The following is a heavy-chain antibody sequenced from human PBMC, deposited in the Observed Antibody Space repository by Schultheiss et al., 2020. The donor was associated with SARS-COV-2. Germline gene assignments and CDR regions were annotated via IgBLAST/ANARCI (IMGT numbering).Heavy chain of an antibody. J-gene: IGHJ4*02. V-gene: IGHV3-7*03. Sequence: GGSLRLSCAASGFTFSSYWMSWVRQAPGKGLEWVANIKQDGSEKYYVDSVKGRFTISRDNAKNSLYLQMNSLRAEDTAVYYCANTYHFLSSYYPNWGQGTLVTVSS. D-gene: IGHD3-3*01. CDR3: ANTYHFLSSYYPN. CDR2: IKQDGSEK. CDR1: GFTFSSYW.